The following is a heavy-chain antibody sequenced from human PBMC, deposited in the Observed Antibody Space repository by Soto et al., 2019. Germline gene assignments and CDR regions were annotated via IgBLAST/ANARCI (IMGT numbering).Heavy chain of an antibody. V-gene: IGHV1-3*01. Sequence: ASVKVSCKASGYTFTSYAMHWVRQAPGQRLEWMGWINAGNGNTKYSQKFQGRVTITRDTFASTAYMELSSLRFEDTVFFYCARVHSSSWYYYYGMDVWGQGTTVTVSS. CDR2: INAGNGNT. CDR1: GYTFTSYA. CDR3: ARVHSSSWYYYYGMDV. D-gene: IGHD6-13*01. J-gene: IGHJ6*02.